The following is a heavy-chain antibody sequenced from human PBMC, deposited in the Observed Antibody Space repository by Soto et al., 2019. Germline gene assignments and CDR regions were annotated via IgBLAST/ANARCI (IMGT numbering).Heavy chain of an antibody. CDR2: IIPIFGTA. CDR3: ASGHIVVVTAITRNLGYGMDV. D-gene: IGHD2-21*02. J-gene: IGHJ6*02. Sequence: QVQLVQSGAEVKKPGSSVKVSCKASGGTFSSYAISWVRQAPGQGLEWMGGIIPIFGTANYAQKFQGKVTITADKSTSTAYMELSSLRSEDTAVYYCASGHIVVVTAITRNLGYGMDVWGQGTTVTVSS. CDR1: GGTFSSYA. V-gene: IGHV1-69*06.